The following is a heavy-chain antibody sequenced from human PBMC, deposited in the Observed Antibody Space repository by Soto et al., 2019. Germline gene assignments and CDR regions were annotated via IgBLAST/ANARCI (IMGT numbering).Heavy chain of an antibody. CDR1: GYTFTSYA. V-gene: IGHV1-3*01. Sequence: ASVKVSCKASGYTFTSYAMHWVRQAPGQRLEWMGWINAGNGNTKYSQKFQGRVTITRDTSASTAYMELSSLRPEDTAVYYCARKRSSSSSPNWFDPWGQGTLVTVSS. J-gene: IGHJ5*02. CDR3: ARKRSSSSSPNWFDP. D-gene: IGHD6-6*01. CDR2: INAGNGNT.